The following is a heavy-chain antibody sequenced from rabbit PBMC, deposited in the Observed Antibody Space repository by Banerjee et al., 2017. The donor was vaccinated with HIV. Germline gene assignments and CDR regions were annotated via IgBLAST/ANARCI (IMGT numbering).Heavy chain of an antibody. CDR2: IYPGFDMT. V-gene: IGHV1S47*01. CDR3: ARDAGYAGSNL. D-gene: IGHD4-2*01. Sequence: ELVESGGGLVQPGESLKLSCKASGIDFSNYGISWVRQAPGKGPEWIAYIYPGFDMTNYASWAKGRFTISSDNAQNTVDLQMNSLTAADTATYFCARDAGYAGSNLWGPGTLVTVS. J-gene: IGHJ4*01. CDR1: GIDFSNYG.